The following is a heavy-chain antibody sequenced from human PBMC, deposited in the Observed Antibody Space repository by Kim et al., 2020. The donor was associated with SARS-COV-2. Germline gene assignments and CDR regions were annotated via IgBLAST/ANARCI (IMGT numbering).Heavy chain of an antibody. J-gene: IGHJ4*02. CDR3: ARGGVILWFGELLPFDY. Sequence: SVKVSCKASGGTFSSYAISWVRQAPGQGLEWMGGIIPILGTANYAQKFQGRVTITADESTSTAYMELSSLRSEDTAVYYCARGGVILWFGELLPFDYWGQGTLVTVSS. V-gene: IGHV1-69*13. CDR2: IIPILGTA. CDR1: GGTFSSYA. D-gene: IGHD3-10*01.